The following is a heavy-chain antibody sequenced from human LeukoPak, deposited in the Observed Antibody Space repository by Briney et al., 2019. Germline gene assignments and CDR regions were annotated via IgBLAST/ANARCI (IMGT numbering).Heavy chain of an antibody. J-gene: IGHJ4*02. D-gene: IGHD1-1*01. CDR1: GFTFSSYA. CDR3: AKTGTPWYYFDY. CDR2: IGTTTSTI. V-gene: IGHV3-48*04. Sequence: GGSLRLSCAVSGFTFSSYAMTWVRQAPGKGLEWVSYIGTTTSTIYYADSVKGRFTISRDNAKNSLYLQMNSLRAEDTAVYYCAKTGTPWYYFDYWGQGTLVTVSS.